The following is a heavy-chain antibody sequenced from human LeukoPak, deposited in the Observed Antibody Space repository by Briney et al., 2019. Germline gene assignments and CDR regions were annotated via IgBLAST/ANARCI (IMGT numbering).Heavy chain of an antibody. Sequence: ASVKVSCKASGYTFTSYGISWVRQAPGQGLEWMGWISAYNGNTNDAQKLQGRVTLTTDTSTSTAYMELRSLRSDDTAVYYCARGLSNYYDFDYWGQGTLVTVSS. CDR2: ISAYNGNT. CDR3: ARGLSNYYDFDY. D-gene: IGHD4-11*01. V-gene: IGHV1-18*01. CDR1: GYTFTSYG. J-gene: IGHJ4*02.